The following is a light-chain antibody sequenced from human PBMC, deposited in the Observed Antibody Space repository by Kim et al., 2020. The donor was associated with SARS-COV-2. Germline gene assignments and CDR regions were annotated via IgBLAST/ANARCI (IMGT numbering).Light chain of an antibody. J-gene: IGKJ5*01. CDR1: QVISSW. CDR3: QQANSFPLT. Sequence: ASVGDRVTITCRASQVISSWLAGYQQKPGKAPKLLIYAASSLQSGVPSRFSGSGSGTDFTLTISSMQPDDFATYYCQQANSFPLTFGQVTRLEIK. V-gene: IGKV1-12*01. CDR2: AAS.